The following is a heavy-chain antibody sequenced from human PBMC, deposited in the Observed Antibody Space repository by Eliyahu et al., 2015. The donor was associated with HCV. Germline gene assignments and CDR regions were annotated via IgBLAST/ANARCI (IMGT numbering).Heavy chain of an antibody. J-gene: IGHJ4*02. V-gene: IGHV4-61*01. Sequence: LVKPSETLSLTCTVSGGSVSSGSYYWSWIRQPPGKGLEWIGYIYSSGSTTYNPSLKSRVTISVDTSKNQFSLKLNSVTAADTAVYYCARRHIGSYSNSEFDYWGQGTLVTVSS. CDR2: IYSSGST. D-gene: IGHD1-26*01. CDR3: ARRHIGSYSNSEFDY. CDR1: GGSVSSGSYY.